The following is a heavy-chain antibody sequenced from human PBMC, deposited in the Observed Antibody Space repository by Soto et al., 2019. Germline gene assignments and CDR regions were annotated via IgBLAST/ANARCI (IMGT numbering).Heavy chain of an antibody. V-gene: IGHV4-30-4*01. Sequence: QVQLQESGPGLVKPSQTLSLTCTVSGGSISSGDYYWSWIRQPPGKGLEWIGYIYYSGSTYYNPSXXSRVTISVDTXXNXFXXKLSSVTAADTAVYYCASSLAYCGGDCYYYWYFDLWGRGTLVTVSS. CDR3: ASSLAYCGGDCYYYWYFDL. CDR2: IYYSGST. J-gene: IGHJ2*01. CDR1: GGSISSGDYY. D-gene: IGHD2-21*02.